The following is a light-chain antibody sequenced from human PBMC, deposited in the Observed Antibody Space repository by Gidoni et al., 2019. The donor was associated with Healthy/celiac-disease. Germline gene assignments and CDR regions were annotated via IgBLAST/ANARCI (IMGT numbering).Light chain of an antibody. J-gene: IGKJ1*01. CDR2: AAS. V-gene: IGKV1-39*01. CDR3: QQSYSTPQT. CDR1: QSISSY. Sequence: DIQMTQSPSSLSSSGGDRVTITCRASQSISSYLNWYQQKPGKAPKLLIYAASSLQSGVPSRFSGSGSGTDFTLTISRLQPEDFATYYCQQSYSTPQTFGQGTKVEIK.